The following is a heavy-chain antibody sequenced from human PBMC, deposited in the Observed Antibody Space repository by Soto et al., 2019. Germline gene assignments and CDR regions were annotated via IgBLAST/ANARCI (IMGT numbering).Heavy chain of an antibody. J-gene: IGHJ5*02. CDR3: AEGPGSYYGSWFDP. Sequence: EVQVLESGGGLVQPRGSLRLSCAASGLTFSSYAMSWVRQAPGKGLEWVSAISGSGGSTYYADSVNGRFTIARDNCKNTLYLQMNSLRAEDTAVYYCAEGPGSYYGSWFDPWGQGTLVTVS. CDR2: ISGSGGST. V-gene: IGHV3-23*01. CDR1: GLTFSSYA. D-gene: IGHD3-10*01.